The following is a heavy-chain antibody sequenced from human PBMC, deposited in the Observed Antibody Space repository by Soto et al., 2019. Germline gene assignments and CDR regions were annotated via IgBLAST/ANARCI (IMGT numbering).Heavy chain of an antibody. V-gene: IGHV3-23*04. J-gene: IGHJ4*02. D-gene: IGHD6-19*01. CDR3: AKRGRGAVAFDY. Sequence: EVQLVESGGGLVQPGGSLRLSCVVSGFTFSSYAMSWVRQAPGKGLEWVSTISGSGVSTYYADSVKGRFTFSRDNSKNTLYLQMNSLRAEDTAVYYCAKRGRGAVAFDYWGQGTLVTVSS. CDR2: ISGSGVST. CDR1: GFTFSSYA.